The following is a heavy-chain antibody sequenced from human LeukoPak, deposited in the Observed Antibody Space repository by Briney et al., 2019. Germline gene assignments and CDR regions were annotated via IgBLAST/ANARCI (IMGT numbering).Heavy chain of an antibody. D-gene: IGHD4-23*01. CDR2: IPYDGSNK. CDR1: GFTFSTYA. V-gene: IGHV3-30*04. J-gene: IGHJ4*02. Sequence: GGSLRLSCAASGFTFSTYAMHWVRQAPGKGLEWVAAIPYDGSNKYYADSVKGRFTISRENSKNRLYLQMNSLRAEDTAVYYCARAEGYGGELDSWGQGTLVTVSS. CDR3: ARAEGYGGELDS.